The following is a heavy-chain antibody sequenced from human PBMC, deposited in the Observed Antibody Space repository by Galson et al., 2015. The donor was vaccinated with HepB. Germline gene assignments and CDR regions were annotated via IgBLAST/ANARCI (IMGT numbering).Heavy chain of an antibody. CDR1: GFTFSSYG. D-gene: IGHD1-26*01. CDR3: ARETLDGGGSLDFDL. J-gene: IGHJ4*02. Sequence: SLRLSCAASGFTFSSYGMYWVRQAPGKGLEWVAVIWNDGSNKNYADSVKGRFTISRDNSKNTLYLQMDSLRAEDTAVYFCARETLDGGGSLDFDLWGQGTLVTVSS. V-gene: IGHV3-33*07. CDR2: IWNDGSNK.